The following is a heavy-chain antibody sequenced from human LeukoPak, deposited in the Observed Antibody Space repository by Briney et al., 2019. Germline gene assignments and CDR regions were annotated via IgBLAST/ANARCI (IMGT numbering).Heavy chain of an antibody. Sequence: ASVKVSCKVPGDTVSELSIHWVREVPGKGLEWMGGFDPEEVETVYAQKFQGRVTMTEDTSTETVHMDLSSLRSDDTAFYYCATTKPPAAIERGEGTYEIWVQGTMVLVSS. D-gene: IGHD2-2*01. J-gene: IGHJ3*02. CDR1: GDTVSELS. CDR2: FDPEEVET. V-gene: IGHV1-24*01. CDR3: ATTKPPAAIERGEGTYEI.